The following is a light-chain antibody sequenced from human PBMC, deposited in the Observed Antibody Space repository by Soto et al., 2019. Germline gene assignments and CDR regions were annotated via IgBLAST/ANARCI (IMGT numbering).Light chain of an antibody. CDR3: QQLYSYPLT. J-gene: IGKJ4*01. CDR1: QSVSSN. V-gene: IGKV3-15*01. Sequence: IVMTQSPATLPVSPGERATLSCRASQSVSSNLAWYQQKPGQAPRFLIYGASTRATGIPARFSGSGSGTEFTLTITSLQPEDFAAYYCQQLYSYPLTFGGGTKVDI. CDR2: GAS.